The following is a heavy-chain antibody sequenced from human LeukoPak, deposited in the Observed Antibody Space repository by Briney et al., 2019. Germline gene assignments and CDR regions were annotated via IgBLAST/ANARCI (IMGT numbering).Heavy chain of an antibody. CDR3: AKPSSGNYPPTGY. J-gene: IGHJ4*02. CDR1: GFTVSSNY. V-gene: IGHV3-53*01. CDR2: IYSGGST. D-gene: IGHD1-26*01. Sequence: GGSLRLSCAASGFTVSSNYMSWVRQAPGKGLEWVSVIYSGGSTYYADSVKGRFTISRDNSKNTLYLQMNSLRAEDTAVYYCAKPSSGNYPPTGYWGQGTLVTVSS.